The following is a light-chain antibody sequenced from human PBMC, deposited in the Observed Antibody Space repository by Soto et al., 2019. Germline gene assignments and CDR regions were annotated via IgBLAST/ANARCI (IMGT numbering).Light chain of an antibody. CDR2: GAS. CDR1: QSVSSN. V-gene: IGKV3-15*01. Sequence: EIVMTQSPATLSVSPGERATLSCRASQSVSSNLARYQQKPGQAPRLLIYGASTRATGIPARFSGSGSGTEFTPTISSLQSEDFAVYYCQQYNNWPRTFGQGTKVDIK. J-gene: IGKJ1*01. CDR3: QQYNNWPRT.